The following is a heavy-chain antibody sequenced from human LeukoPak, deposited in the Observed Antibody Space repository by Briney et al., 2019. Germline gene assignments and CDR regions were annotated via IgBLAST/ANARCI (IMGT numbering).Heavy chain of an antibody. CDR3: ARDRGTTTSTGAKGYFGS. V-gene: IGHV3-33*01. Sequence: GGSLRLSCGASGFNFRSHGMHWVRQAPGKGLEWVGIIWYDGSNKYYADSVKGRFTISRDNSKNTLYLQMDSLRAEDTAIYYCARDRGTTTSTGAKGYFGSWGQGTLVTVSS. D-gene: IGHD1/OR15-1a*01. CDR2: IWYDGSNK. J-gene: IGHJ4*02. CDR1: GFNFRSHG.